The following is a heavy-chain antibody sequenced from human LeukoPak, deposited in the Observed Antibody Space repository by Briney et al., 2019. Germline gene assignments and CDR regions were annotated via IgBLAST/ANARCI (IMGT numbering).Heavy chain of an antibody. CDR1: GYTFTGYY. CDR3: ARGIGYCSDFSCHLDP. V-gene: IGHV7-4-1*02. CDR2: INTDSGNP. J-gene: IGHJ5*02. D-gene: IGHD2-15*01. Sequence: ASVKVSCKASGYTFTGYYIHCVRQAPGQGLEWMGWINTDSGNPTYAQGFTGRFVFSLDTPVSTAYLQINSLEAEDTAMYYCARGIGYCSDFSCHLDPWGQGTLVTVSS.